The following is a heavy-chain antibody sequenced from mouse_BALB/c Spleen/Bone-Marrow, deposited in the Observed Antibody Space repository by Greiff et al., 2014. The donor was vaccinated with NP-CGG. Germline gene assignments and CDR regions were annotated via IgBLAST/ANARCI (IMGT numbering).Heavy chain of an antibody. CDR3: AERDDGYYYNAMDY. Sequence: VQLMQSGAELVRPGTSVKVSCKASGYAFTNYLIEWVKQRPGQGLEWIGVINSGSGGPNYNEKFKGKATLTADKSSITAYMQLSSLISDDSAVYFCAERDDGYYYNAMDYWGQGTSVTVSS. CDR2: INSGSGGP. D-gene: IGHD2-3*01. J-gene: IGHJ4*01. V-gene: IGHV1-54*03. CDR1: GYAFTNYL.